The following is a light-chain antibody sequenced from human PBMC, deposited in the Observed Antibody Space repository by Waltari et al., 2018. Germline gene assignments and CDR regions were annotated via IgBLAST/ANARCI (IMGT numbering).Light chain of an antibody. CDR1: QRIARN. J-gene: IGKJ2*01. V-gene: IGKV3-15*01. CDR2: GAS. Sequence: EVLMTQSPPTLSVSTGERATLSCRASQRIARNLAWYQQKPGQAPRLLIYGASTSATDVPDRFSGSGSGTECTLTISSLQSEDFAVYYCQQHNNWRTFGQGTKLEIK. CDR3: QQHNNWRT.